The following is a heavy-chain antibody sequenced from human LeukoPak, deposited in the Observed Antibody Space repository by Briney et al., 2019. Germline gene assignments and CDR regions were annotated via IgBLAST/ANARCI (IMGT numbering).Heavy chain of an antibody. CDR3: ARVTLPYSSGWYNYFDY. V-gene: IGHV4-34*01. J-gene: IGHJ4*02. CDR2: INHSGST. CDR1: GGSFSGYY. Sequence: SETLSLTCAVYGGSFSGYYWSWIRQPPGKGLEWIGEINHSGSTNYNPSLKSRVTISVDTSKNQFSLQLNSVTPEDTAVYYCARVTLPYSSGWYNYFDYWGQGTLVTVSS. D-gene: IGHD6-19*01.